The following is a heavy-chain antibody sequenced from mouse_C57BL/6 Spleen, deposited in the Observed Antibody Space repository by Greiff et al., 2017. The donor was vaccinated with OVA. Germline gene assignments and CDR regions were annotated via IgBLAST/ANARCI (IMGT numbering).Heavy chain of an antibody. CDR1: GYTFTSYW. CDR2: IEPSDSET. D-gene: IGHD1-1*01. CDR3: ARDYYGSSYAPFDY. V-gene: IGHV1-52*01. J-gene: IGHJ2*01. Sequence: QVQLQQPGAELVRPGSSVKLSYKASGYTFTSYWMHWVKQRPIQGLEWIGNIEPSDSETHYNQKFKDKATLTVDKSSSTAYMQLSSLTSEDSAVYYCARDYYGSSYAPFDYWGQGTTLTVSS.